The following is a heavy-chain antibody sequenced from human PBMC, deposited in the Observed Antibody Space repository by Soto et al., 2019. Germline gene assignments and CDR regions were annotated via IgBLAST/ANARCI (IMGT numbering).Heavy chain of an antibody. J-gene: IGHJ6*02. V-gene: IGHV2-5*02. CDR1: GFSLSTSGVG. CDR3: AHSRCGGDCLQSYSSHYYYGMDV. Sequence: QITLKESGPTLVRPTQTLTLTCTFSGFSLSTSGVGVGWIRQPPGKALEWLALIYWDDDKRYSPSLKSRLTITTDTSKNPVVLTMTNMDPVDTATYYCAHSRCGGDCLQSYSSHYYYGMDVWGQGTTVTVSS. D-gene: IGHD2-21*02. CDR2: IYWDDDK.